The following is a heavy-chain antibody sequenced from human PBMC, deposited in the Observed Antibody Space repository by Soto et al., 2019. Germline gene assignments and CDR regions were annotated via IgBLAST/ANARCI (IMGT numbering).Heavy chain of an antibody. CDR1: GGSISSGDYY. D-gene: IGHD3-9*01. CDR2: IYYSGST. CDR3: ARDVRYFDWLLPQGYFDY. Sequence: SETLSLTCTVSGGSISSGDYYWSWIRQPPGKGLEWIGYIYYSGSTYYNPSLKSRVTISVDTSKNQFSLKLSSVTAADTAVYYCARDVRYFDWLLPQGYFDYWGQGTLVTVSS. V-gene: IGHV4-30-4*01. J-gene: IGHJ4*02.